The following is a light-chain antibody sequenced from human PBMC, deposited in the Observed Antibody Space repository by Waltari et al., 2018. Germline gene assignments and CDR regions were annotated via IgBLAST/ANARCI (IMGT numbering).Light chain of an antibody. V-gene: IGKV3-11*01. CDR3: QQRSNWPRT. J-gene: IGKJ1*01. Sequence: EIVLTQYPDTLSLSPGERATLSCRASKSVTNYLAWYQQKPGQAPRVLIYSASNRATGVPARVSGSESGTDFTLTISSLEPEDFAVYYCQQRSNWPRTFGQGTKVEVK. CDR1: KSVTNY. CDR2: SAS.